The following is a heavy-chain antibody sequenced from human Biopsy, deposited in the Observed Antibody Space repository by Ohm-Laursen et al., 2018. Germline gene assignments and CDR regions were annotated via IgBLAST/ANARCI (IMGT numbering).Heavy chain of an antibody. Sequence: SLRLSCTASGFTFGHYAMHWVRQSPGKGLEWVAVISYDGSEKYNVGIVKGRFTISRDNSKNTLYLEMGRLRVEDTAVYYCVKLHLGDYSFDQWGQGTLVTVSS. CDR3: VKLHLGDYSFDQ. J-gene: IGHJ4*02. V-gene: IGHV3-30*18. D-gene: IGHD4-17*01. CDR1: GFTFGHYA. CDR2: ISYDGSEK.